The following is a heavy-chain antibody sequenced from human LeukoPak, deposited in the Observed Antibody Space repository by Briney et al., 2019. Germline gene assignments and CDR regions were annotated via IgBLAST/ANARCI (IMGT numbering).Heavy chain of an antibody. CDR2: ISGSGGST. CDR3: AKGYCSSTSCGSLDY. Sequence: GGSLRLSCAASGFTFSSYAMSWVRQAPGKGLEWVSAISGSGGSTYYADSVKGRFTISRDNSKNTLYLQMNSLRAEDAAVYYCAKGYCSSTSCGSLDYWGQGTLVTVSS. J-gene: IGHJ4*02. V-gene: IGHV3-23*01. D-gene: IGHD2-2*01. CDR1: GFTFSSYA.